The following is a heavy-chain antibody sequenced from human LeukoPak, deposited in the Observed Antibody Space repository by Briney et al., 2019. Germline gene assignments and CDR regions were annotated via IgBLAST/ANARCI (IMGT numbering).Heavy chain of an antibody. V-gene: IGHV4-4*02. Sequence: PSETLSLTCAVSGGSISSSNWWSWVRQPPGKGLEWIGEIYHSGSTNYNPSLKSRVTISVDTSKNQFSLKLSSVTATDTAIYYCARGVYYGSGIKLYFDYWGQGILVTVSS. CDR3: ARGVYYGSGIKLYFDY. CDR1: GGSISSSNW. J-gene: IGHJ4*02. CDR2: IYHSGST. D-gene: IGHD3-10*01.